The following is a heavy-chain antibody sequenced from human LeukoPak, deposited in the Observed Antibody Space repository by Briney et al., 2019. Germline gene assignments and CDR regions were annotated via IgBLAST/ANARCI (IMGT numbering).Heavy chain of an antibody. CDR3: ARMTLGVRGVIGKSIGY. CDR2: MNPNTGNT. V-gene: IGHV1-8*01. CDR1: GYTFTSYD. J-gene: IGHJ4*02. D-gene: IGHD3-10*01. Sequence: ASVKVPCKASGYTFTSYDINWVRQATGQGLDWMGWMNPNTGNTGYAQKFQGRVTMTRNTSISTAYMELSSLRSEDTAVYYCARMTLGVRGVIGKSIGYWGQGTLVTVSS.